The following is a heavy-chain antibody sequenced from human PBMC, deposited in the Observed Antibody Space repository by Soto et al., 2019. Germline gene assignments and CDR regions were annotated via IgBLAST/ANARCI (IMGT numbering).Heavy chain of an antibody. Sequence: QVQLVQSGAEVKKPGSSVKVSCKASGGTFSSYAIRWVRQVLGQGLEWMGGIIPIFGTANYAQKFRGRVTITADESTSTAYMELSSLRSQDTAVYYCARAQGYSGYDGLSNWGQGTLVTVSS. CDR1: GGTFSSYA. CDR2: IIPIFGTA. D-gene: IGHD5-12*01. J-gene: IGHJ4*02. V-gene: IGHV1-69*12. CDR3: ARAQGYSGYDGLSN.